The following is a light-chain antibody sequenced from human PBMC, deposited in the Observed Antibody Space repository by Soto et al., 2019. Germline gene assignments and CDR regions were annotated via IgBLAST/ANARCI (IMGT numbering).Light chain of an antibody. Sequence: EIVLTQSPGTLSLSPGERATLSCRASQSVSSSYLAWYQQKPGQAPRLLIYGASSRATGIPDRFNGSGSGTDFTLTISRREPEEFAVYFCQQYGSAPLTFGGGTKVEIK. J-gene: IGKJ4*01. CDR3: QQYGSAPLT. CDR1: QSVSSSY. V-gene: IGKV3-20*01. CDR2: GAS.